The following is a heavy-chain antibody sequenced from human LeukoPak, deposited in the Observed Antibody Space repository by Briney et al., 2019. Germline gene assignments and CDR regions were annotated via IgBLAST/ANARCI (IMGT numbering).Heavy chain of an antibody. CDR3: ARTQLGYCSGGSCYGDY. J-gene: IGHJ4*02. D-gene: IGHD2-15*01. CDR1: GGSIRSSSYY. V-gene: IGHV4-39*01. CDR2: IYYSGST. Sequence: SETLYLTRTGSGGSIRSSSYYWGWIRQPPRKGLEWIGSIYYSGSTYYNPSLQRRVTISVDTSKNQFSLKLSSVTAADTAVYYCARTQLGYCSGGSCYGDYWGQGTLVTVSS.